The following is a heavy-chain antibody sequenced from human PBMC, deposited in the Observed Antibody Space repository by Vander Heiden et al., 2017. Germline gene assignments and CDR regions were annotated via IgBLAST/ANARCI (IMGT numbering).Heavy chain of an antibody. Sequence: EVQVLESGGGLVQPGGSLRPSCSGSGFTFYKYVMTWVRQAPGKGLEWVSSIVGTGTTTYYADSVKGRFTISRDNSKNTVYLQMNSLRVEDTAVYFCAKTKHSSGYPYFDYWGPGALVNVSS. CDR2: IVGTGTTT. D-gene: IGHD3-22*01. V-gene: IGHV3-23*01. CDR3: AKTKHSSGYPYFDY. J-gene: IGHJ4*02. CDR1: GFTFYKYV.